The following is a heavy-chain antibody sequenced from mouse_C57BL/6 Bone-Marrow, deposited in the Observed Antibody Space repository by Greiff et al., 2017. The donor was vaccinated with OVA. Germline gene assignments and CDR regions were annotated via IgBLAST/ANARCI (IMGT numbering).Heavy chain of an antibody. CDR3: AREGPGTMFAY. D-gene: IGHD4-1*01. Sequence: QVQLQQSGAELARPGASVKLSCKASGYTFTSYGISWVKQRTGQGLEWIGEIYPRSGNTYYNEKFKGKATLTADKSSSTAYMELRSLTSEDSAVYFCAREGPGTMFAYWGQGTLVTVSA. CDR2: IYPRSGNT. CDR1: GYTFTSYG. V-gene: IGHV1-81*01. J-gene: IGHJ3*01.